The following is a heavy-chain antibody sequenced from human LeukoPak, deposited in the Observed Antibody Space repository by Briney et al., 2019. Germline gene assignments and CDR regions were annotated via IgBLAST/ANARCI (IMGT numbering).Heavy chain of an antibody. CDR1: GGSISSSSYY. J-gene: IGHJ3*02. D-gene: IGHD2-15*01. CDR3: ARVGVGRSAATGWTDFDI. Sequence: PSETLSLTCTVSGGSISSSSYYWGWIRQPPGKGLEWIGSIYYSGSTNYNPSLKSRVTMSVDTSKNQFSLKLSSVTAVDTAVYYCARVGVGRSAATGWTDFDIWGQGTMVTVSS. CDR2: IYYSGST. V-gene: IGHV4-39*07.